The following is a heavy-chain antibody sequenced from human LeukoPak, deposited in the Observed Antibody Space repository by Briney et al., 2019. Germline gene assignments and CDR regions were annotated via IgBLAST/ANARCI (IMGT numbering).Heavy chain of an antibody. CDR1: GYTFIDHY. D-gene: IGHD6-19*01. J-gene: IGHJ4*02. Sequence: ASVKVSCKASGYTFIDHYINWVRQAPGQGLEWMGWINPSSGDTNYAQKFQGRVTMTRDTSISTAYMELSSLTSDDTAIYYCARVRHRQWLAAGVLFDYWGQGTLVTVSS. V-gene: IGHV1-2*02. CDR2: INPSSGDT. CDR3: ARVRHRQWLAAGVLFDY.